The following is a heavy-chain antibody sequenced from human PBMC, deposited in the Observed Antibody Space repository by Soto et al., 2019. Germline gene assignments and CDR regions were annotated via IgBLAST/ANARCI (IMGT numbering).Heavy chain of an antibody. Sequence: SGPTLVNPTETLTLTCTVSGFSLSNARMGVSWIRQPPGKALEWLAHIFSNDEKSYSTSLKSRLTISKDTSKSQVVLTMTNMDPVDTATYYCARTYDFWSGYQAFDYWGQGTLVTVSS. CDR2: IFSNDEK. D-gene: IGHD3-3*01. J-gene: IGHJ4*02. CDR3: ARTYDFWSGYQAFDY. CDR1: GFSLSNARMG. V-gene: IGHV2-26*01.